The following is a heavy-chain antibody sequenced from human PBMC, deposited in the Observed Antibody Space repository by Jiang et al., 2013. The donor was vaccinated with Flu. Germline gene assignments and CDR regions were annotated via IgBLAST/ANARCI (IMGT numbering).Heavy chain of an antibody. V-gene: IGHV1-69*01. CDR2: IIPIFGTA. Sequence: QLVESGAEVKKPGSSVKVSCKASGGTFSSYAISWVRQAPGQGLEWMGGIIPIFGTANYAQKFQGRVTITADESTSTAYMELSSLRSEDTAVYYCAAIAYCGGDCYSGGYYFDYWGQGTLVTVSS. J-gene: IGHJ4*02. CDR3: AAIAYCGGDCYSGGYYFDY. D-gene: IGHD2-21*02. CDR1: GGTFSSYA.